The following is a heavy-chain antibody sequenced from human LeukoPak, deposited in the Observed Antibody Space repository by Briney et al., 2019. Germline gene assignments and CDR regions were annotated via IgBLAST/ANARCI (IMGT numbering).Heavy chain of an antibody. J-gene: IGHJ4*02. D-gene: IGHD4-17*01. CDR1: GFSFSSYG. CDR2: IWYDGSKE. CDR3: ARARTSIYGDYFDY. Sequence: GGSLRLSCAASGFSFSSYGMHWVRQAPGKGLEWVAVIWYDGSKEHYVDSVKGRFTISRDNAKNTVFLQMNSLRAEDTAIYYCARARTSIYGDYFDYWGQGILVTVSS. V-gene: IGHV3-33*01.